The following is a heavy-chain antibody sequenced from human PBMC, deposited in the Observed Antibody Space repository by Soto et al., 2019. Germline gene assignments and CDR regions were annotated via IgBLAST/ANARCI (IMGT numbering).Heavy chain of an antibody. Sequence: GGSLRLSCVASGFTFSNYAMNWVRQTPGKGLEWVSIISDSGGSASFADSVQGRFTMSRDNSKNTLHVQMSSLRVEDTAIYYCVREGGGPYSRGSFDFWGRGTTVTVSS. V-gene: IGHV3-23*01. D-gene: IGHD2-21*01. CDR2: ISDSGGSA. CDR3: VREGGGPYSRGSFDF. J-gene: IGHJ3*01. CDR1: GFTFSNYA.